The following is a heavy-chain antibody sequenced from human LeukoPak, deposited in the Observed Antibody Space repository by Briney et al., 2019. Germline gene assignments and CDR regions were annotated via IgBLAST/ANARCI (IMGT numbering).Heavy chain of an antibody. D-gene: IGHD3-10*02. Sequence: SETLSLTCTVSGGSIISYYWSWIRQPPGKGLGWVGYIHSSGRTNNNPSLKSQVTIPVDPSNNQFSLKLTSVTAADTAVYYCASQGMFGTIPNWFDPWGQGTLVTVSS. V-gene: IGHV4-59*08. J-gene: IGHJ5*02. CDR2: IHSSGRT. CDR3: ASQGMFGTIPNWFDP. CDR1: GGSIISYY.